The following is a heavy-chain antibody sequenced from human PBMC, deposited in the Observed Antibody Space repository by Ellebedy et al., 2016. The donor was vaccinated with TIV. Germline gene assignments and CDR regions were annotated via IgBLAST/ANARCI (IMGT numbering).Heavy chain of an antibody. V-gene: IGHV5-10-1*01. D-gene: IGHD3-16*01. CDR3: ARVYYGSTTDH. CDR1: GYTFTNFW. CDR2: IHPSDSYA. J-gene: IGHJ4*02. Sequence: PGGSLRLSCMASGYTFTNFWINWVRQVPGKGLEWMGRIHPSDSYAYYCPSFQGHVTLSVDNPLNIAYLQWSSLKASDTAIYYCARVYYGSTTDHWGQGALVTVSS.